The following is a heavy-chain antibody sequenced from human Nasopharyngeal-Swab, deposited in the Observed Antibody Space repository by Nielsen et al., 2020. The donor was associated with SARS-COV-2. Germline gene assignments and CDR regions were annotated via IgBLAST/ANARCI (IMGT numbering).Heavy chain of an antibody. CDR2: IYYSGST. CDR3: ARGRQYQLLFIFVEDAFDI. CDR1: GGSVSSGSYY. Sequence: GSLRLSCTVSGGSVSSGSYYWIWIRQPPGKGLEWIGYIYYSGSTNYNPSLKSRVTISVDTSKNQFSLKLSSVTAADTAVYYCARGRQYQLLFIFVEDAFDIWGQGTMVTVSS. D-gene: IGHD2-2*01. J-gene: IGHJ3*02. V-gene: IGHV4-61*01.